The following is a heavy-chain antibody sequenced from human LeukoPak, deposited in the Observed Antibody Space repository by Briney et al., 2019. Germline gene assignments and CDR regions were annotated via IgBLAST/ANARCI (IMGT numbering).Heavy chain of an antibody. CDR2: IYYSGST. Sequence: PSETLSLTCIVSGGSISSISSNNHWGWIRQPPGKGLEWIGSIYYSGSTYYNPSLKSRVTISVDTSKNQFSLKLSSVAAADTAVYYCARDYGDYFDYWGQGTLVTVSS. V-gene: IGHV4-39*07. CDR1: GGSISSISSNNH. D-gene: IGHD4-17*01. J-gene: IGHJ4*02. CDR3: ARDYGDYFDY.